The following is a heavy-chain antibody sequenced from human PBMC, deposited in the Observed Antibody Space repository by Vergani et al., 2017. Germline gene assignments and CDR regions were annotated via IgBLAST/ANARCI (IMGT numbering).Heavy chain of an antibody. CDR2: IYYSGST. J-gene: IGHJ2*01. Sequence: QLQLQESGPGLVKPSETLSLTCTVSGGSISSSSYYWGWIRQPPGKGLELIGSIYYSGSTYYNPSLKSRVTISVDTSKNQFSLKLSSVTAADTAVYYCASHIVVVTAHFDLWGRGTLVTVSS. V-gene: IGHV4-39*01. D-gene: IGHD2-21*02. CDR3: ASHIVVVTAHFDL. CDR1: GGSISSSSYY.